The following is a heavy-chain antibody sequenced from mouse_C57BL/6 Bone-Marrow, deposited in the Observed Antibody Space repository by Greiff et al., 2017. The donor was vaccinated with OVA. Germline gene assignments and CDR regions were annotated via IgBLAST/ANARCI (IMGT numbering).Heavy chain of an antibody. Sequence: EVQGVESGGGLVKPGGSLKLSCAASGFTFSDYGMHWVRQAPEKGLEWVAYISSGSSTISYADTVKGRFTIPRANAKNTRFLQITSLRSEDTSMYYCARPGRGYDLAWFAYWGQGTLVTVSA. J-gene: IGHJ3*01. V-gene: IGHV5-17*01. CDR3: ARPGRGYDLAWFAY. CDR2: ISSGSSTI. D-gene: IGHD2-2*01. CDR1: GFTFSDYG.